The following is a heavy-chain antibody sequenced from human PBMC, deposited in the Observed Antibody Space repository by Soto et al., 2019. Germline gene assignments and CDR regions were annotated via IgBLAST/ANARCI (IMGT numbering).Heavy chain of an antibody. J-gene: IGHJ4*02. CDR2: ISAYNGNT. V-gene: IGHV1-18*01. Sequence: ASVKVSCKASGYTFTSYGISWVRQAPGQGLEWMGWISAYNGNTNYAQKLQGRVTMTTDTSTSTAYMELRSLRSDDTAVYYCASGYCSSTSCYFSDYWGQGTLVTVLL. D-gene: IGHD2-2*01. CDR3: ASGYCSSTSCYFSDY. CDR1: GYTFTSYG.